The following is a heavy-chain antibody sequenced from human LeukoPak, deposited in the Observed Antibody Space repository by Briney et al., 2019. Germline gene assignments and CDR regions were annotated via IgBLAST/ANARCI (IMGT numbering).Heavy chain of an antibody. D-gene: IGHD4-17*01. J-gene: IGHJ4*02. CDR2: IRSKAYGGTT. CDR1: GFTFGDYA. V-gene: IGHV3-49*04. Sequence: PGGSLRLSCTASGFTFGDYAVSWVRQAPGKGLEWVGFIRSKAYGGTTEYAASVKGRFTISRDDSKSIAYLQMNSLKTEDTAVYYCTRHYGDYVCFDYWGQGTLVTVSS. CDR3: TRHYGDYVCFDY.